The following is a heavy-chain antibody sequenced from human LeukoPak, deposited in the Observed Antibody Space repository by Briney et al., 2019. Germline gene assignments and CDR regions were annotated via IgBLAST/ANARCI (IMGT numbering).Heavy chain of an antibody. D-gene: IGHD1-14*01. CDR1: GGTFSSYA. V-gene: IGHV1-69*13. Sequence: ASVKVSCKASGGTFSSYAINWVRQAPGQGLEWMGGIIPIFGTANYAQKFQGRVTITADESTSTAYMELSSLRSEDTAVYYCVRSHRGAFDIWGQGTMVTVSS. J-gene: IGHJ3*02. CDR3: VRSHRGAFDI. CDR2: IIPIFGTA.